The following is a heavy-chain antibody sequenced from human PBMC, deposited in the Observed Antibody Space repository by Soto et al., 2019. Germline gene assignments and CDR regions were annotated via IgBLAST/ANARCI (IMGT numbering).Heavy chain of an antibody. CDR1: GYSSTSYW. D-gene: IGHD3-22*01. CDR2: IYPGDSDT. Sequence: GESLKISCKGSGYSSTSYWIDWVRQMPGKSLEWMGIIYPGDSDTRYSPSFQGQVTISVDKSISTAYLQWSSLKASDTAMYYCASSYYDSSGYLGANLYGMDVWGQGTTVTVSS. V-gene: IGHV5-51*01. CDR3: ASSYYDSSGYLGANLYGMDV. J-gene: IGHJ6*02.